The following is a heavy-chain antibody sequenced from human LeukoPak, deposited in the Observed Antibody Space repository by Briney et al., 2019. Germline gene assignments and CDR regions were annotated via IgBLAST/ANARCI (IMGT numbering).Heavy chain of an antibody. Sequence: SVKVSCKASGGTFSSYAISWVRQAPGQGLEWMGGIIPIFGTANYAQKFQGRVTITADESTSTAYMELSSLRSEDTAVYYCARDCSSTSCRTQSDYWGQGTLVTASS. CDR1: GGTFSSYA. D-gene: IGHD2-2*01. CDR3: ARDCSSTSCRTQSDY. V-gene: IGHV1-69*01. CDR2: IIPIFGTA. J-gene: IGHJ4*02.